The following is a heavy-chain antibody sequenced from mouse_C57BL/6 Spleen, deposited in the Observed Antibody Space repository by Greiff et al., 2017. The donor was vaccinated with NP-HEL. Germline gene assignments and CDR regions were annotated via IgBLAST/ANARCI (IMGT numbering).Heavy chain of an antibody. CDR3: ARFDGYYHNAMDY. CDR1: GYTFTDYY. Sequence: QVQLQQSGAELVRPGASVKLSCKASGYTFTDYYINWVKQRPGQGLEWIARIYPGSGNTYYNENFKGKATLTAEKSSSTAYMQLSSLTSEDSAVYFCARFDGYYHNAMDYWGQGTSVTVSS. J-gene: IGHJ4*01. D-gene: IGHD2-3*01. CDR2: IYPGSGNT. V-gene: IGHV1-76*01.